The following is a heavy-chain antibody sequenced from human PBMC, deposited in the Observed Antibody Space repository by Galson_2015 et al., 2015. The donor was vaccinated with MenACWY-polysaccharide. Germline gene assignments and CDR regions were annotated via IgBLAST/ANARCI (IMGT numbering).Heavy chain of an antibody. CDR1: GGSISSYY. V-gene: IGHV4-59*01. CDR3: ARAIAVAGQRRDFDL. CDR2: INYCGST. J-gene: IGHJ2*01. Sequence: SETLSLTCTVSGGSISSYYWNWIRQPPGKGLEWVGYINYCGSTNHNPSLKSRVTMSVDTSKNQFSLNLTSVTDADTAVYYCARAIAVAGQRRDFDLWGRGALVTVSS. D-gene: IGHD6-19*01.